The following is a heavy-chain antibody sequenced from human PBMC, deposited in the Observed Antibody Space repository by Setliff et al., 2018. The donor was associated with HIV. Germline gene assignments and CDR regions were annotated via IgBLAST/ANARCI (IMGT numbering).Heavy chain of an antibody. V-gene: IGHV4-38-2*01. Sequence: SETLSLTCAVSGYSISSGYYWGWIRQTPGTGLEWIGSIDSTGSTYYKPSLTSRVTISIDTSKNQFSLRPTSVTAADTALYYCARHEEGRINGPGGRYYYYHYMDVWGKGTTVTVSS. CDR2: IDSTGST. J-gene: IGHJ6*03. D-gene: IGHD3-9*01. CDR1: GYSISSGYY. CDR3: ARHEEGRINGPGGRYYYYHYMDV.